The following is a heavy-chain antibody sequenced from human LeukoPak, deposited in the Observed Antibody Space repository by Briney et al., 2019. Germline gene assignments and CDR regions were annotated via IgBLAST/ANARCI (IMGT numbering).Heavy chain of an antibody. V-gene: IGHV3-30*04. D-gene: IGHD3-10*01. Sequence: GGSLRLSCAASGFTFSSYAMHWVRQAPGKGLEWVAVISYDESNKYYADSVKGRFTISRDNSKNTLYLQMNSLRAEDTAVYYCARDSITMVRGVIIRDAFDIWGQGTMVTVSS. CDR1: GFTFSSYA. CDR3: ARDSITMVRGVIIRDAFDI. CDR2: ISYDESNK. J-gene: IGHJ3*02.